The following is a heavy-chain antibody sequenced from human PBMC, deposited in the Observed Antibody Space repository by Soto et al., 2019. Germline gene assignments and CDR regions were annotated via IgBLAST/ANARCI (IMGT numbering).Heavy chain of an antibody. Sequence: GGSLRLSCSASGFTFSSYAMHWVRQAPGKGLEYVSAISSNGGSTYYADSVKGRFTISRDNSKKTLYLQMSSLRAEDTAVYYCVNGGATSLDYWGQGTLVTVSS. D-gene: IGHD1-26*01. CDR2: ISSNGGST. V-gene: IGHV3-64D*08. CDR3: VNGGATSLDY. CDR1: GFTFSSYA. J-gene: IGHJ4*02.